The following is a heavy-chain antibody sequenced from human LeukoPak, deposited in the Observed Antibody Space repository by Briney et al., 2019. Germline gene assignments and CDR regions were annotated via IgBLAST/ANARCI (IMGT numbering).Heavy chain of an antibody. CDR1: GYSYSIYW. Sequence: GESLKISWKGSGYSYSIYWIVWVRQMPGKGLEWMGIIYPGDSDTRYSPSFQGQVTISVDKTIRTAYLQWSSLKASDTAMYYCARLGTMLRGVIDYWGQGTLVTVSS. CDR2: IYPGDSDT. CDR3: ARLGTMLRGVIDY. D-gene: IGHD3-10*01. J-gene: IGHJ4*02. V-gene: IGHV5-51*01.